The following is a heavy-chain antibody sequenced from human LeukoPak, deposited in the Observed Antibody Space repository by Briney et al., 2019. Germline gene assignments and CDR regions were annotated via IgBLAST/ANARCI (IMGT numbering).Heavy chain of an antibody. J-gene: IGHJ5*02. Sequence: GASVKVSCKASGYTFTSYAMHWVRQAPGQRLEWMGWINAGHGNTKYSQKFQGRVTITRDTSASTAYMELSSLRSEDTAVYYCAREGGSGWFRFDPWGQGTLVTVSS. CDR2: INAGHGNT. D-gene: IGHD6-19*01. CDR3: AREGGSGWFRFDP. V-gene: IGHV1-3*01. CDR1: GYTFTSYA.